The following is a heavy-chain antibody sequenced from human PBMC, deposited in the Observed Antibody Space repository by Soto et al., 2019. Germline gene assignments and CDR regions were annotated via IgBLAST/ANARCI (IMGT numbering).Heavy chain of an antibody. D-gene: IGHD3-16*01. Sequence: KASETLSLTCTVSGGSISSSSYYWGWIRQPPGKGLEWIGSIYYSGSTYYNPSLKSRVTISVDTSKNQFSLKLSSVTAADTAVYYCARYVSWFDPWGQGTLVTVSS. J-gene: IGHJ5*02. CDR2: IYYSGST. CDR1: GGSISSSSYY. CDR3: ARYVSWFDP. V-gene: IGHV4-39*01.